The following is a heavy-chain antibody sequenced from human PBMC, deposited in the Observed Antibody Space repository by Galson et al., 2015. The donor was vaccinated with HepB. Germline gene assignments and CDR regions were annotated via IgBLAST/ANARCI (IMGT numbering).Heavy chain of an antibody. Sequence: SLRLSCAASGFTFSSYGMHWVRQAPGKGLEWVAFIRYDGSNKYYADSVKGRFTISRDNSKNTLYLQMNSLRAEDTAVYYCAKVRDYYDSSGYYDDTNLRGIKKNWFDPWGQGTLVTVSS. J-gene: IGHJ5*02. CDR1: GFTFSSYG. CDR2: IRYDGSNK. CDR3: AKVRDYYDSSGYYDDTNLRGIKKNWFDP. D-gene: IGHD3-22*01. V-gene: IGHV3-30*02.